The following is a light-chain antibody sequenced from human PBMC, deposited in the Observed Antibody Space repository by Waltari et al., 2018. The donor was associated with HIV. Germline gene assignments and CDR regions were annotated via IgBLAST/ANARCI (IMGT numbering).Light chain of an antibody. CDR2: YDS. Sequence: SYVLTQPPSVSVAPGKTARITCGGNKIGSKSVHWYQQKPGQAPLLFNYYDSDRPSGIPERFSGSNYLNTATLTISRVEAGDEVDYYCQVWDSSSDTYVFGTGTKVTVL. CDR3: QVWDSSSDTYV. V-gene: IGLV3-21*04. CDR1: KIGSKS. J-gene: IGLJ1*01.